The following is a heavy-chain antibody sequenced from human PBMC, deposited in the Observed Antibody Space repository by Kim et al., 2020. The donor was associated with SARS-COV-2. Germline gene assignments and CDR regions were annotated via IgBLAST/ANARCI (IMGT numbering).Heavy chain of an antibody. CDR1: RFTFNTYG. Sequence: GGSLRLSCAASRFTFNTYGMHWVRQAPGKGLEWVAVISYDESSQYYADSVKGRFTISRDNSKDTLYLQMNSLRAEDAAAYYCAKDRGRITMVPGVVVSSLFDYWGQGTLVTVSS. CDR2: ISYDESSQ. J-gene: IGHJ4*02. V-gene: IGHV3-30*18. D-gene: IGHD3-10*01. CDR3: AKDRGRITMVPGVVVSSLFDY.